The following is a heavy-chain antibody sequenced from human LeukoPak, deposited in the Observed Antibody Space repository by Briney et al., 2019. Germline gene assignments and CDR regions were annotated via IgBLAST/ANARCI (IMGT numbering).Heavy chain of an antibody. V-gene: IGHV3-69-1*01. D-gene: IGHD4-17*01. CDR2: ITGSGYT. J-gene: IGHJ3*02. CDR3: TSDPNGDYVGAFDM. CDR1: GGSFSDYY. Sequence: LSFTCAVYGGSFSDYYWTWIRQTPGKGLEWVSSITGSGYTYYADSVKGRFTISRDNSKNTLFLQMNSLRAEDTALYYCTSDPNGDYVGAFDMWGPGTLVTVSS.